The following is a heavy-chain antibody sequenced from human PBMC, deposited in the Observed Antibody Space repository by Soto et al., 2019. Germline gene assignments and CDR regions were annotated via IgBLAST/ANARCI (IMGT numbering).Heavy chain of an antibody. J-gene: IGHJ4*02. Sequence: GGSLRLSCAASGFTFSSYGMHWVRQAPGKGLEWVAVIWYDGSNKYYADSVKGRFTISRDNSKNTLYLQMNSLRAEDTAVYYCARDGELYSPTPWSIDYWGQGTLVTVSS. V-gene: IGHV3-33*01. D-gene: IGHD1-26*01. CDR2: IWYDGSNK. CDR3: ARDGELYSPTPWSIDY. CDR1: GFTFSSYG.